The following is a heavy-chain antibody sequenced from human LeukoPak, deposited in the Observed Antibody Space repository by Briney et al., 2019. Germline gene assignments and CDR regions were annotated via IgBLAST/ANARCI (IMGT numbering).Heavy chain of an antibody. CDR2: IYYSGST. CDR1: GGSISSSSYY. J-gene: IGHJ4*02. Sequence: SETLSLTCTVSGGSISSSSYYWGWIRQPPRKGLEWIGSIYYSGSTYYNPSLKSRVTISVDTSKNQFSLKLSSVTAADTAVYYCARQGIAAAGTDYWGQGTLVTVSS. V-gene: IGHV4-39*01. D-gene: IGHD6-13*01. CDR3: ARQGIAAAGTDY.